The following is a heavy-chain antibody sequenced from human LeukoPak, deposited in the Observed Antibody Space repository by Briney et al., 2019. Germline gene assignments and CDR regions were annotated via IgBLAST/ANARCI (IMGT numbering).Heavy chain of an antibody. Sequence: SETLSLTCAVYGGSFSGYYWSWIRQPPGKGLEWIGEINHSGSTNYNPSLKSRVTISVDTSKNQFSLKLSSVTAADTAVYYCARGIGYSYGQGGDYWGQGTLVTVSS. J-gene: IGHJ4*02. CDR1: GGSFSGYY. V-gene: IGHV4-34*01. CDR2: INHSGST. CDR3: ARGIGYSYGQGGDY. D-gene: IGHD5-18*01.